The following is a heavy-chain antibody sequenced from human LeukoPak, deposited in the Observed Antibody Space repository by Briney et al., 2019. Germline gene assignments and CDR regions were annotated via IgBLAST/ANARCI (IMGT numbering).Heavy chain of an antibody. Sequence: PGESLRLSCAASGFTFSTYWMTWVRQAPGKGLEWVANMNQDGSQKFYVDSVKGRFTISRDNAKNSVYLQMNNLRAEDTALYYCARDNDRKDAAWGQGTLVTVSS. V-gene: IGHV3-7*01. CDR2: MNQDGSQK. J-gene: IGHJ5*01. CDR1: GFTFSTYW. D-gene: IGHD2-15*01. CDR3: ARDNDRKDAA.